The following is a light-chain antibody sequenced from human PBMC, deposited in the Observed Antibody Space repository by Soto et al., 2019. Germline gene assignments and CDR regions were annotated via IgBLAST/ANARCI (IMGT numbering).Light chain of an antibody. CDR2: DAT. CDR3: QQYNRLIT. V-gene: IGKV1-5*01. Sequence: DIQMTQSPSILSASVGDSVTITCRARQTIDSWVARNQQKPSKAPKFLVYDATSLESWVSSRFSVSGYGTDFTLRINNSQPDDFATYDCQQYNRLITFGQGTRLDIK. CDR1: QTIDSW. J-gene: IGKJ5*01.